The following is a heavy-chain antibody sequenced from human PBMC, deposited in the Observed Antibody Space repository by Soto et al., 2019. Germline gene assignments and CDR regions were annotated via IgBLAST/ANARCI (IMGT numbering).Heavy chain of an antibody. D-gene: IGHD3-16*01. CDR1: GFTLSRYA. CDR2: ISGSGGRT. Sequence: GYLRLSCADSGFTLSRYAMSWVLQTPLKVLKWVSGISGSGGRTYYSDSVKGRFTISRDKSNNTLSLQMHILRVEDTDVYFCAKGGYYYLFDIWGQGTMVPDSS. V-gene: IGHV3-23*01. CDR3: AKGGYYYLFDI. J-gene: IGHJ3*02.